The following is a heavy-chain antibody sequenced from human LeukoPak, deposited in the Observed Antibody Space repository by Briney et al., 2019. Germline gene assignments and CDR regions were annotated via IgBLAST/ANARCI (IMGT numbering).Heavy chain of an antibody. CDR1: GYTFTSYA. V-gene: IGHV7-4-1*02. D-gene: IGHD3-22*01. CDR2: INTNTGNP. CDR3: AKDWLGGSSGYLDY. J-gene: IGHJ4*02. Sequence: GAAVKVSCKASGYTFTSYAMNWVRQAPGQGLEWMGWINTNTGNPTYAQGFTGRFVFSLDTSVSTAYLQISSLKAEDTAVYYCAKDWLGGSSGYLDYWGQGTLVTVSS.